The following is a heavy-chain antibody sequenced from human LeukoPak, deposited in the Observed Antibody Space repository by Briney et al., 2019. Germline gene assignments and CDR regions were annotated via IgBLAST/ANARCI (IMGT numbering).Heavy chain of an antibody. CDR3: ATGGDSSKWFGR. CDR1: RGSITDYY. Sequence: SETLSLTCKVSRGSITDYYWSWIRQPPGKGLEWIAFVHHTGTTSYRPSLRSRATIFLDTSTNQFSLKLSSVTAADTGMYFCATGGDSSKWFGRWGQGTLVTVSS. J-gene: IGHJ4*02. V-gene: IGHV4-59*03. CDR2: VHHTGTT. D-gene: IGHD3-10*01.